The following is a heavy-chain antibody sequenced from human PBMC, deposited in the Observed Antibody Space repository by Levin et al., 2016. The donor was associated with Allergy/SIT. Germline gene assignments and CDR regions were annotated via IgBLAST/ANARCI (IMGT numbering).Heavy chain of an antibody. CDR1: GGSISSYY. Sequence: SVDLSSTCTVSGGSISSYYWSWIRQPPGKGLEWIGYIYYSGSTNYNPSLKSRVTISVDTSKNQFSLKLSSVTAADTALYYCARILRERVVFRVTGTTNYYYGMDVWGQGTTVTVSS. J-gene: IGHJ6*02. D-gene: IGHD1-7*01. V-gene: IGHV4-59*01. CDR3: ARILRERVVFRVTGTTNYYYGMDV. CDR2: IYYSGST.